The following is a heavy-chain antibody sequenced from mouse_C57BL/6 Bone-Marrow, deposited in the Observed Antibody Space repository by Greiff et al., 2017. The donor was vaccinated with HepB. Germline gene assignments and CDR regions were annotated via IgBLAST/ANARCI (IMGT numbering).Heavy chain of an antibody. CDR2: IDPETGGT. D-gene: IGHD5-1*01. J-gene: IGHJ2*01. CDR1: GYTFTDYE. V-gene: IGHV1-15*01. Sequence: QVQLKQSGAELVRPGASVTLSCKASGYTFTDYEMHWVKQTPVHGLEWIGAIDPETGGTAYNQKFKGKAILTADKSSSTAYMELRSLTSEDSAVYYCTRGVPYFDYWGQVTTLTVSS. CDR3: TRGVPYFDY.